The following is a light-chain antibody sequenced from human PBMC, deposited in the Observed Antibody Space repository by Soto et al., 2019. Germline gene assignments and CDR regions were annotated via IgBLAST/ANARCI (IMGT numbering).Light chain of an antibody. CDR3: QTWGSGIKVV. CDR2: VNSDGSH. V-gene: IGLV4-69*01. J-gene: IGLJ2*01. Sequence: QLVLTQSPSASASLGASVKLTCTLSSGRSSYAIAWHQQQPEKGPRYLMKVNSDGSHNKGDGIPDRCSGSSSGAERYPTISSLQSEDEADYYCQTWGSGIKVVFGGGTKLTVL. CDR1: SGRSSYA.